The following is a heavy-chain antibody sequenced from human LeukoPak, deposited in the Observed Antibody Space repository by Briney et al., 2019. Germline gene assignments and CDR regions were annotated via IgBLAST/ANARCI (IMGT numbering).Heavy chain of an antibody. D-gene: IGHD4-17*01. J-gene: IGHJ6*03. CDR1: GGTFSSYA. V-gene: IGHV1-69*01. CDR3: AREPAVTIEPNYYYYYYMTS. Sequence: GSSVKVSCMASGGTFSSYAISWVRQAPGQGLEWMGGIIPIFGTANYAQKFQGRVTITAAESTSTAYMELSSLRSEDTAVYYCAREPAVTIEPNYYYYYYMTSGAKGPRSPSP. CDR2: IIPIFGTA.